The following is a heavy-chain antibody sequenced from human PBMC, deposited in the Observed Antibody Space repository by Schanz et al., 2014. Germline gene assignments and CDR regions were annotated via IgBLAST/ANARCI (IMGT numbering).Heavy chain of an antibody. V-gene: IGHV1-46*03. CDR3: AGAFDSSGYYFDY. CDR1: GYTFTDYG. CDR2: VNPSVRGT. Sequence: QVQLVQSWAEVKGPGASVKVSCKASGYTFTDYGVIWVRQAPGQGLEWMGIVNPSVRGTHFAREFQGRVTVTSDTSTSTVYMELSGLRSEDTAVYYCAGAFDSSGYYFDYWGQGTLVTVSS. J-gene: IGHJ4*02. D-gene: IGHD3-22*01.